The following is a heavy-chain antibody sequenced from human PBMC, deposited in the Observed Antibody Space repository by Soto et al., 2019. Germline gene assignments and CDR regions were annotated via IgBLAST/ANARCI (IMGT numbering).Heavy chain of an antibody. J-gene: IGHJ6*02. V-gene: IGHV3-72*01. CDR2: TASKDESYTT. CDR1: GFTFSDHY. CDR3: GIGYCTSPSCHRAHYGLDA. Sequence: DVQLVESGGGLVQPGGSLRLSCGASGFTFSDHYMDWVRQAPGKGLEWVGRTASKDESYTTGYAASVKGRFTVSRDDSTSTLFMQITSLRTEDTAVYHCGIGYCTSPSCHRAHYGLDAWGQGTMVTVSS. D-gene: IGHD2-2*01.